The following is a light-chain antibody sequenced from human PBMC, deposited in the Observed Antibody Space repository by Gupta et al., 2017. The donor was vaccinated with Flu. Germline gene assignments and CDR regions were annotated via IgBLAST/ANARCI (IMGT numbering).Light chain of an antibody. CDR3: QQRVRTPYI. Sequence: DIQMTQSPSPVSASLGDRVTITCRASQCVNTYLTWYQQRPGKAPKLLIYAASSLQSGVPSRFKGSGSGTDFTLTISRLQPEDFATYYCQQRVRTPYIFGQGTKVEIK. J-gene: IGKJ2*01. CDR1: QCVNTY. V-gene: IGKV1-39*01. CDR2: AAS.